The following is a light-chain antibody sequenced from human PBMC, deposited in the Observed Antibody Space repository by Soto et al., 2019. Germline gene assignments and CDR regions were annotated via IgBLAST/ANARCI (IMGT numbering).Light chain of an antibody. J-gene: IGKJ4*01. CDR2: LGS. CDR3: MQTLQTPH. CDR1: QSLLNSDGYNY. Sequence: VMTQSPLSLPVTPGEPASISCRSNQSLLNSDGYNYLDWYLQKPGQSPQLLIYLGSHRASGVPDRFSGSGSGTDFTLKISRVEAEDVGVYYCMQTLQTPHFGGGTRVDLK. V-gene: IGKV2-28*01.